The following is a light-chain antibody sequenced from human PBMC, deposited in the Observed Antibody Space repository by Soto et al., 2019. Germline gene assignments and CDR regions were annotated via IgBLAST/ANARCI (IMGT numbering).Light chain of an antibody. CDR1: QSVVIW. CDR3: QQYNGFSRT. V-gene: IGKV1-5*03. CDR2: KAS. J-gene: IGKJ1*01. Sequence: DIQMTQSPFTLSASVGDRVTITCRASQSVVIWLAWYQQKPGKAPKLLIYKASTLESGVPSRFSGSGSGTEFTLTISSLQPDDFATYYCQQYNGFSRTFGQGTKVEV.